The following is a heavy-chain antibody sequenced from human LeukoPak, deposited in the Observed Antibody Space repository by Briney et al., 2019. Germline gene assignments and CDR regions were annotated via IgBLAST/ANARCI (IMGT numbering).Heavy chain of an antibody. J-gene: IGHJ6*02. CDR1: GVSISSGDYY. V-gene: IGHV4-30-4*01. Sequence: SETLSLTCTVSGVSISSGDYYWSWIRQPPGKGREWIGYIYYSGSTYYNPSLKSRVTISVDTSKNQFSLKLSSVTAADTAVYYCARGYSYDYYYGMDVWGQGTTVTVSS. CDR2: IYYSGST. D-gene: IGHD5-18*01. CDR3: ARGYSYDYYYGMDV.